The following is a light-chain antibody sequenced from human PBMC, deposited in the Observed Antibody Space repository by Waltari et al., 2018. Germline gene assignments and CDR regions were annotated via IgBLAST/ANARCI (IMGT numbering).Light chain of an antibody. J-gene: IGKJ2*02. CDR1: QSLLHSNGNNY. Sequence: IVMIQSPLSLPVTPGEPASISCRSSQSLLHSNGNNYLDWFLQKPGQSPQLLISLSSNRASGVPDRFSGSGSGTYFTLNIRRMEPEDVGVYYCMQSLQPPGTFGQGTKLEIK. V-gene: IGKV2-28*01. CDR3: MQSLQPPGT. CDR2: LSS.